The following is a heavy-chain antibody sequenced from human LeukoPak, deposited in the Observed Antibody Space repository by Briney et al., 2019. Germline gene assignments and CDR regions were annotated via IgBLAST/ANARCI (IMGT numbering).Heavy chain of an antibody. J-gene: IGHJ4*02. D-gene: IGHD2-21*02. CDR1: GFTFSSYA. CDR3: ASTLAYCGGDCYEDFDY. CDR2: ISGSGGST. Sequence: GGSLRLSCAASGFTFSSYAMSWVHQAPGKGLEWVSAISGSGGSTYYADSVKGRFTISRDNSKNTLYLQMNSLRAEDTAVYYCASTLAYCGGDCYEDFDYWGQGTLVTVSS. V-gene: IGHV3-23*01.